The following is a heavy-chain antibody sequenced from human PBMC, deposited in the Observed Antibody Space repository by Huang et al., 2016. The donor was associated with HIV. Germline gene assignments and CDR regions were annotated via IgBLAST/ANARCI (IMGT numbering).Heavy chain of an antibody. V-gene: IGHV1-8*02. CDR3: ARSAYGDLDY. CDR2: MNPNTGNT. CDR1: GYTFTHYD. J-gene: IGHJ4*02. Sequence: QVHLVQSGAEVKKPGASVKFSCKASGYTFTHYDINWVRQAPGRGLGWMGWMNPNTGNTGFAQSFQGRVTMTRKTSITTAYMELTSLTSEDTAVYYCARSAYGDLDYWGLGTLVIVSS. D-gene: IGHD4-17*01.